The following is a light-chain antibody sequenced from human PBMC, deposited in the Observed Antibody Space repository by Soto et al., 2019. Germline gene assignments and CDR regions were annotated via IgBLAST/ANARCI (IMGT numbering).Light chain of an antibody. J-gene: IGLJ2*01. CDR2: EGI. CDR3: SSHAGRGTVV. CDR1: SSDIGKYNL. V-gene: IGLV2-23*01. Sequence: QSVLTQPASVSGSPGQSITISCTGTSSDIGKYNLVSWYQQHPGKAPKLMIYEGIKRPSGVSNRFSGSKSGITASLTISGLQAEDEADYYCSSHAGRGTVVFGGGTKVTVL.